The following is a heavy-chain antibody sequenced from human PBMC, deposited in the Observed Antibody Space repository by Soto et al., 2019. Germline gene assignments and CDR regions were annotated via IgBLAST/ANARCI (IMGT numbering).Heavy chain of an antibody. D-gene: IGHD1-1*01. J-gene: IGHJ3*02. CDR3: ARGGRRGDVFDI. Sequence: QVQLQESGPGLVKPSQTLSLTCTVSGASLSSDAYYWSWIRQHPVKGLEWIGYIYSSGATYYNPSLESRVTISLDTPKKHFSLRLSSVSAADTAVYYCARGGRRGDVFDIWGQGTMLTVSS. V-gene: IGHV4-31*03. CDR2: IYSSGAT. CDR1: GASLSSDAYY.